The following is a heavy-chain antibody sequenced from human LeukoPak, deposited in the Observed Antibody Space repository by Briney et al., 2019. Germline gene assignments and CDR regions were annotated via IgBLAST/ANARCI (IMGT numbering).Heavy chain of an antibody. Sequence: ASVKVSCKASGYTFTSYGISWVRQAPGQGLEWMGWISAYNGNTNYAQKLQGRVTMTTDTSTSTAYMELRSLRSDDTAVYYCARGATLWFGVQEDYFDYWGQGTLVTVSS. CDR3: ARGATLWFGVQEDYFDY. V-gene: IGHV1-18*01. CDR2: ISAYNGNT. J-gene: IGHJ4*02. CDR1: GYTFTSYG. D-gene: IGHD3-10*01.